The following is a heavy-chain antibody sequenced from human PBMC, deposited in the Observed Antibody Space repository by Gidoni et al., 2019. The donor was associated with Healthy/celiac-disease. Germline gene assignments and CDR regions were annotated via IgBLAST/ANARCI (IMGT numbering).Heavy chain of an antibody. CDR3: AREGVEWEPYY. Sequence: QVQLQESGPGLVKPSETLSLTCAVSGYSISSGYYWGWIRQPPGKGLEWIGSIYHSGSTYYNPSHKSRVTISVDTSKNQFSLKLSSVTAADTAVYYCAREGVEWEPYYWGQGTLVTVSS. D-gene: IGHD1-26*01. CDR2: IYHSGST. V-gene: IGHV4-38-2*02. J-gene: IGHJ4*02. CDR1: GYSISSGYY.